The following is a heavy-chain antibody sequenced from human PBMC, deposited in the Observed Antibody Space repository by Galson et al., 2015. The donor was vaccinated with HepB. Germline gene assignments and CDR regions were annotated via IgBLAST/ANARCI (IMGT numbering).Heavy chain of an antibody. Sequence: SVKVSCKVSGYTLTELSMHWVRQAPGQGLEWMGGFDPEDGETIYAQKFQGRVTMTEDTSTDTDYMELSSLRSEDTAVYYCATGNLSSGSYYVVNAFDIWGQGTMVTVSS. CDR1: GYTLTELS. V-gene: IGHV1-24*01. D-gene: IGHD1-26*01. J-gene: IGHJ3*02. CDR2: FDPEDGET. CDR3: ATGNLSSGSYYVVNAFDI.